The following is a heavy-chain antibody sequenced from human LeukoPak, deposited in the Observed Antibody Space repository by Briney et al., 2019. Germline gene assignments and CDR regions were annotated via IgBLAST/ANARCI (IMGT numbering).Heavy chain of an antibody. Sequence: GGSLRLSCAASGFTFSSYGMIWVRQAPGKGLEWVSGITGPGVNTYYADSVKGRFTISRDNSKNTLYLQMNSLRAEDTAVYYCALVRGALDYWGQGTLVTVSS. J-gene: IGHJ4*02. V-gene: IGHV3-23*01. D-gene: IGHD3-10*02. CDR1: GFTFSSYG. CDR3: ALVRGALDY. CDR2: ITGPGVNT.